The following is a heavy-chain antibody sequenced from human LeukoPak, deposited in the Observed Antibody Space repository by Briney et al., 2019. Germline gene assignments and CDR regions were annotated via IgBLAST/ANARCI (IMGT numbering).Heavy chain of an antibody. V-gene: IGHV3-30*18. D-gene: IGHD6-13*01. CDR1: GFTFSSYG. CDR2: ISYDGSNK. CDR3: AKDWEAATSHPRYNWFDP. J-gene: IGHJ5*02. Sequence: GRSLRLSCAASGFTFSSYGTHWVRQAPGKGLEWVAVISYDGSNKYYADSVKGRFTISRDNSKNTLYLQMNSLRAEDTAVYYCAKDWEAATSHPRYNWFDPWGQGTLVTVSS.